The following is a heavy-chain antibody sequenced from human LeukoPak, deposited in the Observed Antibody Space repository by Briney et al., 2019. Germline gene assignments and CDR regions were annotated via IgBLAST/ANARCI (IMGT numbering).Heavy chain of an antibody. J-gene: IGHJ4*02. CDR2: IRPEGTTT. D-gene: IGHD3-9*01. CDR1: GFTFSTYW. CDR3: ARDLDWILFDY. V-gene: IGHV3-74*03. Sequence: GGSLRLSCAASGFTFSTYWMHWVRQAPGKGLVWVARIRPEGTTTAYADSVKGRFTISRDNAKNTLFLQMDSLSAEDTAVYYCARDLDWILFDYWGQGTLVTVSS.